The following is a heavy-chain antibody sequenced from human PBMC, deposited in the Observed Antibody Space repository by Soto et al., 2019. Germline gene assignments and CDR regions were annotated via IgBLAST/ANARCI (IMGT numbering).Heavy chain of an antibody. CDR2: IIPIFGTA. CDR3: ALRTQGWGIAARKGGWFDP. Sequence: QVQLVQSGAEVKKPGSSVKVSCKASGGTFSSYAISWVRQAPGQGLEWMGGIIPIFGTANYAQKFQGRVTITADESTSTAYMELSSLRSEDTAVYYCALRTQGWGIAARKGGWFDPWGQGTLVTVSS. V-gene: IGHV1-69*01. D-gene: IGHD6-6*01. CDR1: GGTFSSYA. J-gene: IGHJ5*02.